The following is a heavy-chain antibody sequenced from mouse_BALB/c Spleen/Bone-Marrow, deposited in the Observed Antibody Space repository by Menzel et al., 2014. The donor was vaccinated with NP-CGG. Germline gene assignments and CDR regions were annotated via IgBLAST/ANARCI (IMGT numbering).Heavy chain of an antibody. CDR3: ARYGNYFDV. Sequence: EVKLVESGPGLVKPSQTVSLTCTVTGISITTGNYRWSWIRQFPGHKLEWIGYIYYSGTITYNPSLTSRTTITRDTSXNQFFLEMNSLTAEDTATYYCARYGNYFDVWGAGTTVTVSS. V-gene: IGHV3-5*02. D-gene: IGHD2-1*01. J-gene: IGHJ1*01. CDR2: IYYSGTI. CDR1: GISITTGNYR.